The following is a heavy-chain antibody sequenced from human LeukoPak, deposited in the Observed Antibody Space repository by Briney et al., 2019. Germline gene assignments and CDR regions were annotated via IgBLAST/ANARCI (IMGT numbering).Heavy chain of an antibody. CDR3: ARGENDILTGYLPY. J-gene: IGHJ4*02. CDR2: IGTAGDT. V-gene: IGHV3-13*01. CDR1: GFTLSRYA. Sequence: GGSLRLSCAASGFTLSRYAMHWVRQSTEKGLEWVSGIGTAGDTYYPDSVKGRFTISRDNAKNSLYLQMNSLRAEDTAVYYCARGENDILTGYLPYWGQGTLVTVSS. D-gene: IGHD3-9*01.